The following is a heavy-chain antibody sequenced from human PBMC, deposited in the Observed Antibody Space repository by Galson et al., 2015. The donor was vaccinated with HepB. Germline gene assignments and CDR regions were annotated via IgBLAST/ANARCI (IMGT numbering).Heavy chain of an antibody. V-gene: IGHV3-30-3*01. J-gene: IGHJ4*02. D-gene: IGHD6-19*01. CDR3: ARDGPRIAVAAPQIDGAFDY. CDR1: GFTFSSYA. Sequence: SLRLSCAASGFTFSSYAMHWVRQAPGKGLEWVAVISYDGSNKYYADSVKGRFTISRDNSKNTLYLQMNSLRAEDTAVYYCARDGPRIAVAAPQIDGAFDYWGQGTLVTVSS. CDR2: ISYDGSNK.